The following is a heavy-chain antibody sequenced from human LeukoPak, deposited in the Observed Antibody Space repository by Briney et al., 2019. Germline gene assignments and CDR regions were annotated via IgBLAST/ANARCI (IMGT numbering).Heavy chain of an antibody. CDR3: ARRYSGSGSPITY. Sequence: ASVTDSRRASRYTLTHYQIHELRQPTGQGLEWMGWMNPNSGNTHYAQKFHDRATKNRNTPISTAYMELRSLRSEDTAVYYCARRYSGSGSPITYWGQGTLVTVSS. V-gene: IGHV1-8*01. D-gene: IGHD3-10*01. CDR2: MNPNSGNT. CDR1: RYTLTHYQ. J-gene: IGHJ4*02.